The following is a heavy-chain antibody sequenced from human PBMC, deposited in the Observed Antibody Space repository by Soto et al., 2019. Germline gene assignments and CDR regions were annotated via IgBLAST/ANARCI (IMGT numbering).Heavy chain of an antibody. Sequence: QVQLVQSGAEVKKPGSSVKVSCKASGGTFSSYAISWVRQAPGQGLEWMGGIIPIFGTANYAQKFQGRVTITADESTSTAYMELSSLRSEDTAVYYCERVGDYGDYGPPGYYYYYYGMDVWGQGTTVTVSS. CDR2: IIPIFGTA. CDR1: GGTFSSYA. V-gene: IGHV1-69*01. CDR3: ERVGDYGDYGPPGYYYYYYGMDV. J-gene: IGHJ6*02. D-gene: IGHD4-17*01.